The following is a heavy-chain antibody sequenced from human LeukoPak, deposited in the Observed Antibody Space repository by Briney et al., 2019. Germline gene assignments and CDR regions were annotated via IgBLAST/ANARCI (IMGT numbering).Heavy chain of an antibody. V-gene: IGHV3-48*01. CDR2: ISSSSSTI. D-gene: IGHD2-2*01. CDR3: AMGLHVVPAAPPGQNAFDI. Sequence: GGSLRLSCAASGFTFSSYSMNWVRQAPGKGLEWVSYISSSSSTIYYADSVKGRFTISRDNAKNSLYLQMNSLRAEDTAVYYRAMGLHVVPAAPPGQNAFDIWGQGTMVTVSS. CDR1: GFTFSSYS. J-gene: IGHJ3*02.